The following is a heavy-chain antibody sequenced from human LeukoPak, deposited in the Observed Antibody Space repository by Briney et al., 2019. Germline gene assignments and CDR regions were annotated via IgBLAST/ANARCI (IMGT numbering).Heavy chain of an antibody. CDR1: GGSFSGYY. CDR3: ARGNYYDSSGYYLFDY. J-gene: IGHJ4*02. CDR2: INHSGST. Sequence: SENLSLTCAVYGGSFSGYYWSWIRQPPGKGLEWIGEINHSGSTNYNPSLKSRVTISVDTSKNQFSLKLSSVTAADTAVYYCARGNYYDSSGYYLFDYWGQGTLVTVSS. V-gene: IGHV4-34*01. D-gene: IGHD3-22*01.